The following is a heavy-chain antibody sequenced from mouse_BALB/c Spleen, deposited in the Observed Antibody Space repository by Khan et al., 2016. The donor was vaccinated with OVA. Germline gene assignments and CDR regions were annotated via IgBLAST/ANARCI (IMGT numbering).Heavy chain of an antibody. CDR3: ARVEYNGTMDF. CDR2: INTYTGEP. CDR1: GFTFTNYG. V-gene: IGHV9-3-1*01. Sequence: QIQLVQSGPELKKPGETVQISCKASGFTFTNYGMNWVRQAPGKGLKWMGWINTYTGEPTSTDDFKGRFAFSLETSASTAYLQINSLKNEDTATYFCARVEYNGTMDFWGQGTSVTVAS. J-gene: IGHJ4*01. D-gene: IGHD1-3*01.